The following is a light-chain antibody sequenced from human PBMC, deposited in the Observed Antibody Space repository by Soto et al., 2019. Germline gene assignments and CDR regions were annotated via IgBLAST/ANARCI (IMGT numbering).Light chain of an antibody. CDR1: SSNIGAGYD. CDR3: GTWDSSLSAYV. J-gene: IGLJ1*01. V-gene: IGLV1-40*01. Sequence: QSVLTQPPSGSGAPGQRVTISCTGSSSNIGAGYDVHWYQQLPGTAPKLLIYGNSNRPSGVPDRFSGSKSGTSASLAITGLQAEDEADYYCGTWDSSLSAYVFGTGTK. CDR2: GNS.